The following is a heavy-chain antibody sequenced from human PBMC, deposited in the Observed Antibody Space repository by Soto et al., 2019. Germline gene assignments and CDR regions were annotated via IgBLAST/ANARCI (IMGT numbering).Heavy chain of an antibody. Sequence: GGSLRLSCAASGFTFSSYGMHWVRQAPGKGLEWVAVIWYDGSNKYYADSVKGRFTISRDNSKNTLYLQMNSLRAEDTAVYYCARDKARSILPNYYGSFDPWGQGTLVTVSS. CDR3: ARDKARSILPNYYGSFDP. CDR2: IWYDGSNK. D-gene: IGHD3-10*01. V-gene: IGHV3-33*01. CDR1: GFTFSSYG. J-gene: IGHJ5*02.